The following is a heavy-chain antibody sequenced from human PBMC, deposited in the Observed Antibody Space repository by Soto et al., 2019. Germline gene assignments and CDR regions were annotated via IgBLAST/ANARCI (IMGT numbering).Heavy chain of an antibody. CDR1: GFTLSGYD. D-gene: IGHD4-17*01. CDR3: TRKTTPTGMAV. Sequence: EVQLVESGGGLVQPGGSLRLSCAASGFTLSGYDIHWVRQATGKGLEWVSGIGSAGDTCYEDSVKGRFTSSRENAKNPLYLQLNSLRVGDTAVYYCTRKTTPTGMAVWGQGTTVTVSS. CDR2: IGSAGDT. J-gene: IGHJ6*02. V-gene: IGHV3-13*01.